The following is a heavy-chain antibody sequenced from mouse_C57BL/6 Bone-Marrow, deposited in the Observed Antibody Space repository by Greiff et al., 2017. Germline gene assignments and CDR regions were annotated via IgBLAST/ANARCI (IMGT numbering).Heavy chain of an antibody. Sequence: EVQLVESGGDLVKPGGSLKLSCAASGFTFSSYGMSWVRQTPDKRLEWVATISSGGSYTYYPDSVKGRFTISRDNAKNTLYLQMSSLKSEDTAMYYCARRSYYGNPHWGQGTLVTVSA. CDR2: ISSGGSYT. D-gene: IGHD2-1*01. V-gene: IGHV5-6*01. CDR3: ARRSYYGNPH. CDR1: GFTFSSYG. J-gene: IGHJ3*01.